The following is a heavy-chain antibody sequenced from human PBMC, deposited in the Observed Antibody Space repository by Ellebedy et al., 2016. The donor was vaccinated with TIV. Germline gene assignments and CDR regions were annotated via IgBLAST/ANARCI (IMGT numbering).Heavy chain of an antibody. CDR2: VSHDGSNE. CDR1: GFTFSDYA. V-gene: IGHV3-30-3*01. J-gene: IGHJ4*02. Sequence: GGSLRLXXAASGFTFSDYAVHWVRQTPAKGLEWVAVVSHDGSNEYYAGSVKGRFTISRDNSKNALYLQMINLRAEDTAVYYCARDETGRYCSSASCYQIDYWGQGTLVTVSS. CDR3: ARDETGRYCSSASCYQIDY. D-gene: IGHD2-2*01.